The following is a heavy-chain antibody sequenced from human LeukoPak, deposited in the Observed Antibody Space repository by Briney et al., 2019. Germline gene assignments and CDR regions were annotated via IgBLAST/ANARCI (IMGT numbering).Heavy chain of an antibody. CDR3: ASGSFRLYSSSDQRHYYYYYMDV. CDR2: IIPIFGTA. D-gene: IGHD6-6*01. J-gene: IGHJ6*03. V-gene: IGHV1-69*13. CDR1: GGTFSSYA. Sequence: SVKVSCKASGGTFSSYAISWVRQAPGQGLEWMGGIIPIFGTANYAQKFQGRVTITADESTSTAYMELSSLRSEDTAVYYCASGSFRLYSSSDQRHYYYYYMDVWGKGTTVTVSS.